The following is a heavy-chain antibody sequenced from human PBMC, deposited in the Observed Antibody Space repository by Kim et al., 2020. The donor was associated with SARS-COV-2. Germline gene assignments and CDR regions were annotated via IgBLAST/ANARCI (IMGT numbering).Heavy chain of an antibody. CDR3: ARDGGYSGYDDYYFDY. D-gene: IGHD5-12*01. J-gene: IGHJ4*02. Sequence: SVKGRFTTSSDNSKNTLYLQMNSLRAEDTAVYYCARDGGYSGYDDYYFDYWGQGTLVTVSS. V-gene: IGHV3-66*01.